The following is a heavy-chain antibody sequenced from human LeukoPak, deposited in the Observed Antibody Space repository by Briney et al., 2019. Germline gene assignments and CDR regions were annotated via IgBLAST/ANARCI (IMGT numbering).Heavy chain of an antibody. CDR1: GFTFSRYW. CDR2: IKEDGSEK. J-gene: IGHJ5*02. V-gene: IGHV3-7*03. CDR3: ARDNSVEDTAWWFDP. D-gene: IGHD4-23*01. Sequence: PGGSLRLSCAASGFTFSRYWMSWVRQAPGKGLEWVANIKEDGSEKHYVDSVKGRFSISRDNAKNSVYLQMNSLRSEDTAVYYCARDNSVEDTAWWFDPWGQGTLVTVSS.